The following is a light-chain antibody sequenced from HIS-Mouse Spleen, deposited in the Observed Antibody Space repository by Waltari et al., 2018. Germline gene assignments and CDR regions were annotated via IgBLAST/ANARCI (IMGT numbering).Light chain of an antibody. J-gene: IGKJ5*01. V-gene: IGKV1-8*01. Sequence: AILMTQSPSTFSASTGDRVTLTWRASQGFSSYLAWYQQKPGKAPKLLIYGASTWATGIPARFSGSGSGTEFTLTISCMQSEDFAIYYCQQYYSYSITFGEGTRVEIK. CDR3: QQYYSYSIT. CDR2: GAS. CDR1: QGFSSY.